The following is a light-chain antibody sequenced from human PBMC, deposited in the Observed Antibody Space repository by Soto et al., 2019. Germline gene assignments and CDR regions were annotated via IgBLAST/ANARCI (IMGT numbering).Light chain of an antibody. CDR1: QSVSRY. CDR3: QQYDSLPFT. Sequence: DIQLTQSPSSLSASVGDTVTISCRTNQSVSRYMNWYQQKPGKAPKLLTYDASDLETGVPSRFSGSGSGTDFTFTISNLQPEDFATYYCQQYDSLPFTFGPGTKVDFK. J-gene: IGKJ3*01. CDR2: DAS. V-gene: IGKV1-33*01.